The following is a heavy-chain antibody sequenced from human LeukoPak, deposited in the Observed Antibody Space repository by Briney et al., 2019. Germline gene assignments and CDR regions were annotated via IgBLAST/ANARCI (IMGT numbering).Heavy chain of an antibody. Sequence: GESLKISCTGSGYSFTNSWIGWVRQMPGKGLEWMGIIYPGDSDTRYSPSFQGQVTISADKSLSTAYLQWSSLKASDTAVYYCARRMPGGYYDNNGYYYYYYGMDVWGQGTTVTVSS. D-gene: IGHD3-22*01. CDR2: IYPGDSDT. V-gene: IGHV5-51*01. CDR1: GYSFTNSW. J-gene: IGHJ6*02. CDR3: ARRMPGGYYDNNGYYYYYYGMDV.